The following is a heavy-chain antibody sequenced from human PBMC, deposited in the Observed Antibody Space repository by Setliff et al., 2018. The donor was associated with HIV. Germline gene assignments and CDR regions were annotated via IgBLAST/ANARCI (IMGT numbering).Heavy chain of an antibody. J-gene: IGHJ3*02. CDR3: ARRGDSSSYLYAFEI. D-gene: IGHD3-22*01. V-gene: IGHV4-31*11. Sequence: ASETLSLTCAVSGGSINSGGYYWTWIRQHPGMGLEWIGYIHYSGSTYYNPSLKSRVTISVDTSKNQFSLKLSSVTAADTAVYYCARRGDSSSYLYAFEIWGQGTMGTVS. CDR1: GGSINSGGYY. CDR2: IHYSGST.